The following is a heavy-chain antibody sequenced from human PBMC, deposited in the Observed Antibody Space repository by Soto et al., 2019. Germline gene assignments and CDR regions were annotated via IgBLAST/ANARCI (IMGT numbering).Heavy chain of an antibody. CDR2: IYHRGST. CDR1: GRSISNDNW. J-gene: IGHJ4*02. V-gene: IGHV4-4*02. CDR3: GSNGYYRIDH. Sequence: SETLSLTCAISGRSISNDNWWSWGRQSPERGLERIGEIYHRGSTNYNPSLKSRATISVDKSKNQFSLKLTFVTVADTAVYYCGSNGYYRIDHWGQGTLVTVSS. D-gene: IGHD3-22*01.